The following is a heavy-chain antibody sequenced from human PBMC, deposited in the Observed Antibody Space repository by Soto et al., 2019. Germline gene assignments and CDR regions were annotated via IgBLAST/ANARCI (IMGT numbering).Heavy chain of an antibody. V-gene: IGHV3-74*01. CDR3: ASPGGYYGSGSYYNH. CDR2: INSDGSNT. D-gene: IGHD3-10*01. J-gene: IGHJ1*01. Sequence: GGSLRLSCAASGFTFSSYWMHWVRQAPGKGLVWVSHINSDGSNTNYADSVKGRFTISRDNAKNTLYLQMNILRAEDTAVYYCASPGGYYGSGSYYNHWGQGTLVTVSS. CDR1: GFTFSSYW.